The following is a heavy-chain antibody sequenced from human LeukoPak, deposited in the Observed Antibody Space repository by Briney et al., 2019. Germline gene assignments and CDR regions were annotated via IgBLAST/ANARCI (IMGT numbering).Heavy chain of an antibody. CDR3: AREGRRIAAAGRGCFDP. J-gene: IGHJ5*02. CDR1: GYTFTGYY. V-gene: IGHV1-2*02. Sequence: ASVKVSCKASGYTFTGYYMHWVRQAPGQGLEWMGWINPNSGGTNYAQKFQGRVTMTRDTSISTAYMELSRLRSDDTAVYYCAREGRRIAAAGRGCFDPWGQGTLVSVSS. CDR2: INPNSGGT. D-gene: IGHD6-13*01.